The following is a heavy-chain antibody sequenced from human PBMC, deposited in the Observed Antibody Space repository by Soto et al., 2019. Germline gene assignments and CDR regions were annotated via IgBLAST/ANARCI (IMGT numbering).Heavy chain of an antibody. CDR3: ATDLITIFGVVIRGPYGY. V-gene: IGHV1-24*01. CDR1: GYTLTELS. Sequence: ASVKVSCKVSGYTLTELSMHWVRQAPGKGLEWMGGFDPEDGETIYAQKFQGRVTMTEDTSTDTAYMELSSLRSEDTAVYYCATDLITIFGVVIRGPYGYWGQGTLVTVSS. CDR2: FDPEDGET. J-gene: IGHJ4*02. D-gene: IGHD3-3*01.